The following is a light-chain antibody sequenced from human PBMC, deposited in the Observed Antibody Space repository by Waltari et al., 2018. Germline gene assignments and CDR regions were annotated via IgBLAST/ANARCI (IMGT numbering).Light chain of an antibody. V-gene: IGKV3-11*01. CDR3: QQRSTWPLT. CDR1: QSVSRY. J-gene: IGKJ2*01. Sequence: EIVLIQSPVTLSLSQGESATLSCRASQSVSRYLAWYQQKPGQAPRLLIYDASNRATGIPARFTGSGSGTDFTLTISGLEPEDFAVYYCQQRSTWPLTFGQGTKLEIK. CDR2: DAS.